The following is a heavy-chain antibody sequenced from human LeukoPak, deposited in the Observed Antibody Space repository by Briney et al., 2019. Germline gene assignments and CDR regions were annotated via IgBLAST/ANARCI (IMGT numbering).Heavy chain of an antibody. J-gene: IGHJ4*02. V-gene: IGHV3-23*01. D-gene: IGHD3/OR15-3a*01. Sequence: GGALRVSCAASGFTFNSYAMSWVRQAPGKGLEWGSIINNNGDTTNYADSVKGRFTISRDNSKNTLYLQMNSLRAEDTAIYYCAKDPPLGLGRHYFDYWGQGTLVTVSS. CDR2: INNNGDTT. CDR3: AKDPPLGLGRHYFDY. CDR1: GFTFNSYA.